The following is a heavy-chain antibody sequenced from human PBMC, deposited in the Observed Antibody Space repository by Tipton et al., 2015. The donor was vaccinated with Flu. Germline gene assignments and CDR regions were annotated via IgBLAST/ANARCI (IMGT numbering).Heavy chain of an antibody. V-gene: IGHV4-39*01. CDR2: IYPSGTT. Sequence: TLSLTCTVSSGSIGSTNYFCAWIRQPPGKGLELIGSIYPSGTTYYNPSLKRRVTISVDTSKSQFSLKLRSVTAADTAVYYCARLSYYDVDLKNFYFDYWGQGALVTVSS. CDR3: ARLSYYDVDLKNFYFDY. D-gene: IGHD3-10*02. J-gene: IGHJ4*02. CDR1: SGSIGSTNYF.